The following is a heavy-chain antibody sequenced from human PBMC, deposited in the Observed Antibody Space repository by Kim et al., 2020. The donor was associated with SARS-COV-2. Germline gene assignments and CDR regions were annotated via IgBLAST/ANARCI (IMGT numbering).Heavy chain of an antibody. V-gene: IGHV4-30-4*01. CDR2: IYYSGST. D-gene: IGHD6-13*01. Sequence: SETLSLTCTVSGGSISSGNHYWSWIRQTPEKGLEWIGYIYYSGSTKYNPSLESRITISRDTSKNQFSLNFGFVTVADTAVYYCVRQHGSTWGFDPWGLGT. CDR1: GGSISSGNHY. J-gene: IGHJ5*02. CDR3: VRQHGSTWGFDP.